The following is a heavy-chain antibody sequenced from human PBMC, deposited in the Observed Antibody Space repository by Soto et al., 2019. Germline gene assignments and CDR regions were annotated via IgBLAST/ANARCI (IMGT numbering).Heavy chain of an antibody. CDR3: AKSRGVVPTASSFDY. CDR2: ISGGGDST. V-gene: IGHV3-23*01. D-gene: IGHD2-2*01. CDR1: GFTVSSYA. J-gene: IGHJ4*02. Sequence: EVQLLESGGGLLQPGESLRLSCAASGFTVSSYAMSWVRQAPGKGLEWVSDISGGGDSTYYADSVKGRFTICRYNSKNTLYLQMKSLRAEDTAIYYCAKSRGVVPTASSFDYWGQGTLVTVSS.